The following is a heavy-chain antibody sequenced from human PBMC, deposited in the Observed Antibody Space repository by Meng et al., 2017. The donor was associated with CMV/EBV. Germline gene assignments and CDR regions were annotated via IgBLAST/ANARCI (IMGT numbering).Heavy chain of an antibody. V-gene: IGHV3-30*02. CDR3: AKNLGGHRGYYYVSSVPLPVDY. CDR1: GFTFSSYG. J-gene: IGHJ4*02. Sequence: GESLKISCAASGFTFSSYGMHWVRQAPGKGLEWVAFIRYDGSNKYYADSVQGRFTISRDNSKNTLYLQMHSLRAEDTAVYYCAKNLGGHRGYYYVSSVPLPVDYWGQGTLVTVSS. CDR2: IRYDGSNK. D-gene: IGHD3-22*01.